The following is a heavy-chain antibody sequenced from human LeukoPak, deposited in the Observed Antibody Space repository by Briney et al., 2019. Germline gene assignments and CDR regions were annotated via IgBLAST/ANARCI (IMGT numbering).Heavy chain of an antibody. J-gene: IGHJ4*02. CDR1: GGSFSGYY. Sequence: SETLSLPCAVYGGSFSGYYWSWIRQPPGKGLEWIGEINHSGSTNHNPSLKSRVTISVDTSKNQFSLKLSSVTAADTAVYYCARATAAAGFLYWGQGTLVTVSS. V-gene: IGHV4-34*01. CDR2: INHSGST. D-gene: IGHD6-13*01. CDR3: ARATAAAGFLY.